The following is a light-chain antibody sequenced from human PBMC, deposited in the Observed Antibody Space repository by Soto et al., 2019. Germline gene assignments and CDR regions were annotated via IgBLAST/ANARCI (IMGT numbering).Light chain of an antibody. Sequence: DIQMTQSPSSLSVSVGDRVTITCRASQSIGGFLNWYQQKLGKAPKLLIYAASSLQSGVPSRFSGSGSRTDFTLTISSLQPEDFATYYCQQSYSTPLTVGGGTKVDTK. CDR1: QSIGGF. V-gene: IGKV1-39*01. J-gene: IGKJ4*01. CDR3: QQSYSTPLT. CDR2: AAS.